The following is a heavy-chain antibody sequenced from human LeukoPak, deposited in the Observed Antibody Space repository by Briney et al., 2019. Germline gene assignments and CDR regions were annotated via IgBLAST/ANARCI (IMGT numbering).Heavy chain of an antibody. V-gene: IGHV3-21*06. J-gene: IGHJ3*01. CDR1: GFSFNTHS. CDR3: VRVSQDDDYYDSPVQVAFDL. D-gene: IGHD3-22*01. CDR2: ISSGSSHI. Sequence: PGGSLRLSCAASGFSFNTHSMNWVRQSPGKGLEWVSSISSGSSHIHYADSMKGRFTISRDNAKNSLYLQMSSLRAEDTAMYYCVRVSQDDDYYDSPVQVAFDLWGQGTMVTVSS.